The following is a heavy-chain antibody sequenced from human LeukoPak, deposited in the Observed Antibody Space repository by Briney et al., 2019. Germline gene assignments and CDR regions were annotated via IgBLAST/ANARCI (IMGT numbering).Heavy chain of an antibody. J-gene: IGHJ4*02. D-gene: IGHD6-13*01. CDR3: ARQIGLVGSSWSIFDY. V-gene: IGHV4-59*08. CDR1: GGSISIYY. Sequence: SETLSLTCTVSGGSISIYYWSWIRQPPGKGLEWIGYIYYSGSTNYNPSLKSRVTISVDTSKNQFSLKLSSVAAADTAVYYCARQIGLVGSSWSIFDYRGQGTLVTVSS. CDR2: IYYSGST.